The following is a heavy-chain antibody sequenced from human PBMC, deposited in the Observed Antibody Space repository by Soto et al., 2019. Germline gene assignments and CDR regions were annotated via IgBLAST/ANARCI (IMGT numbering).Heavy chain of an antibody. CDR2: IWYDGSNE. V-gene: IGHV3-33*01. CDR3: ARGYNYADY. CDR1: GFTFSTYG. J-gene: IGHJ4*02. Sequence: GGSLRLSCAASGFTFSTYGMHWVRQAPGKGLEWVAVIWYDGSNEYYADSVRGRFTISRDNSKNTLFLQMNSLTAEDTAVYYCARGYNYADYWGQGTQVTVSS. D-gene: IGHD5-18*01.